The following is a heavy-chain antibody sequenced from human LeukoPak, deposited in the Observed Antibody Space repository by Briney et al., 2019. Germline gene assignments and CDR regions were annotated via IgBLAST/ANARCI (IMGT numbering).Heavy chain of an antibody. CDR1: GFIVSTNY. Sequence: GGSLRLSCAASGFIVSTNYMSWVRQAPGKGLEWVSVLYSGGTTYYADSVKGRFTISRDNSKNTLYLQMNSLRAEDTAVYYCARERGYDILTGYYNYFDYWGQGTLVTVSS. V-gene: IGHV3-66*01. CDR3: ARERGYDILTGYYNYFDY. CDR2: LYSGGTT. D-gene: IGHD3-9*01. J-gene: IGHJ4*02.